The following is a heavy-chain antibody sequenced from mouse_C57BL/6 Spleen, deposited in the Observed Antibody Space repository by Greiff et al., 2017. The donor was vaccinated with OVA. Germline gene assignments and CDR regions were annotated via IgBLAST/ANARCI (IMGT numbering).Heavy chain of an antibody. D-gene: IGHD1-1*01. J-gene: IGHJ4*01. CDR3: ASTVVDYYAMDY. V-gene: IGHV1-82*01. CDR2: IYPGDGDT. CDR1: GYAFSSSW. Sequence: QVQLQQSGPELVKPGASVKISCKASGYAFSSSWMNWVKQRPGKGLEWIGRIYPGDGDTNYNGKFKGKATLTADKSSSTAYMQLSSLTSEYSAVYFCASTVVDYYAMDYWGQGTSVTVSS.